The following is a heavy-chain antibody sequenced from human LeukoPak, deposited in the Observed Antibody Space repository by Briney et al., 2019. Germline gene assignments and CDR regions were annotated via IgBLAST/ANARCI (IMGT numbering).Heavy chain of an antibody. CDR2: IYYSGST. V-gene: IGHV4-59*08. CDR3: ARVIAVTGLDGNWFDP. D-gene: IGHD6-19*01. Sequence: SETLSLTCTVSGGSISSYYWSWIRQPPGKGLEWIGYIYYSGSTNYNPSLKSRVTISVDMSKNQFSLKLSSVTAADTAVYYCARVIAVTGLDGNWFDPWGQGTLVIVSS. CDR1: GGSISSYY. J-gene: IGHJ5*02.